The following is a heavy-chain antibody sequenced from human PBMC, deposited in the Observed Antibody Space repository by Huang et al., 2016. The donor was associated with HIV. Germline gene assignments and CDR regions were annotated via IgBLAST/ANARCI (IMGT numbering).Heavy chain of an antibody. Sequence: QESGPGLVGPSETLSLTCAVSGDSINSNTFSWGWIRRPPGKGLEWIGRIYYSGTTYYTPALKRRARIAVDASKNRIFLHLRSVTAADTGVYYWARTGVAVSDDPEYFQHWGQGALVTIS. CDR1: GDSINSNTFS. CDR3: ARTGVAVSDDPEYFQH. J-gene: IGHJ1*01. CDR2: IYYSGTT. D-gene: IGHD3-3*01. V-gene: IGHV4-39*02.